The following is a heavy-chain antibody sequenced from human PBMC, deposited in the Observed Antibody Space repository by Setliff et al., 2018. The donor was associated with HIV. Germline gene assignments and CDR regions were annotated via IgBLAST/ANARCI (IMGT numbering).Heavy chain of an antibody. D-gene: IGHD3-22*01. V-gene: IGHV1-69*10. CDR1: GGTFSSYG. CDR3: ARGPYYYDSSGYVFFPGLPDY. CDR2: IIPIIGIP. Sequence: EASVKVSCKASGGTFSSYGISWVRQAPGQGLEWMGGIIPIIGIPNYAQKFQGRVTITADKSTSTAYMELSSLRSEDTAVYYCARGPYYYDSSGYVFFPGLPDYWGQGTLVTVSS. J-gene: IGHJ4*02.